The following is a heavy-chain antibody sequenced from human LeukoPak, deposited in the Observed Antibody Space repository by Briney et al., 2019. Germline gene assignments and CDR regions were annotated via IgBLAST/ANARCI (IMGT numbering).Heavy chain of an antibody. CDR2: ISSSSSYI. CDR3: ARDRRIAAAGIERFYYYYGMDV. D-gene: IGHD6-13*01. J-gene: IGHJ6*02. V-gene: IGHV3-21*01. Sequence: GGSLRLSCAASGFTFSSYSMNWVRQAPGKGLEWVSSISSSSSYIYYADSVKGRFTIPRDNAKNSLYLQMNSLRAEDTAVYYCARDRRIAAAGIERFYYYYGMDVWGQGTTVTVSS. CDR1: GFTFSSYS.